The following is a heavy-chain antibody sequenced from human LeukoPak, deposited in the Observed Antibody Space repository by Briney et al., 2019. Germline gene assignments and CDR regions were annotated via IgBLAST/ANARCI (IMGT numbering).Heavy chain of an antibody. CDR2: IYYSGST. J-gene: IGHJ4*02. CDR1: AFSVRIYF. D-gene: IGHD2-15*01. CDR3: ARTYCRGGSCHFDY. Sequence: SETLSLTCTAAAFSVRIYFWSWILQPPGKGLEWIGYIYYSGSTDSNPSLKSRVTISVDTSKNQISLKLSSVTAADTALYYCARTYCRGGSCHFDYWGQGTLVTVSS. V-gene: IGHV4-59*08.